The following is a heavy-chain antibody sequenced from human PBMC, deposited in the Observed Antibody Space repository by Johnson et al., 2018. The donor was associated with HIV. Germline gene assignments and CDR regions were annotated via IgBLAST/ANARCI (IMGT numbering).Heavy chain of an antibody. Sequence: VLLVESGGGLVKPGGSLRLSCAASGFTFSDYYMSWVRQAPGKGLEWVSVFYGGGDIYYADSVKGRFFISRDISKNTLYLQLNNLRAEDTAIYYCARGGGAYCGGDCLRTFDIWGQGTMVTVSS. D-gene: IGHD2-21*02. J-gene: IGHJ3*02. CDR2: FYGGGDI. CDR1: GFTFSDYY. V-gene: IGHV3-66*01. CDR3: ARGGGAYCGGDCLRTFDI.